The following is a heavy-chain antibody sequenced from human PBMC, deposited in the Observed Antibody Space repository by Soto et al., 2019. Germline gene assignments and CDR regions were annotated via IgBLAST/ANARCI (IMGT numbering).Heavy chain of an antibody. CDR3: ARARNGFWSGSDY. D-gene: IGHD3-3*01. CDR2: ISGDGDTT. Sequence: EVQLLESGGDLVQPGGSLRLSCAASGFTFSTYAMNWVRQAPGKGPEWVSTISGDGDTTYYAGSVKVRFTISRDNSKTTLYLQMNSLRVEDTATYYCARARNGFWSGSDYWGQGTLALVSS. CDR1: GFTFSTYA. V-gene: IGHV3-23*01. J-gene: IGHJ4*02.